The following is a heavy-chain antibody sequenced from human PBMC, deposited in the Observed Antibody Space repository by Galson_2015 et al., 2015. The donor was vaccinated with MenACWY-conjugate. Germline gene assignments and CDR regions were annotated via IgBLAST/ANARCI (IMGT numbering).Heavy chain of an antibody. J-gene: IGHJ3*01. D-gene: IGHD5-18*01. CDR2: TSTRSGRI. CDR3: AREDTTMNDALAF. Sequence: SLRLSCAGSGFSFRFYNLNWVRQAPGKGLEWVSATSTRSGRIYYADSVKGRFTISRDNAKNSLYLQMNSLRAEDTALYYCAREDTTMNDALAFWGQGTMVTVSS. CDR1: GFSFRFYN. V-gene: IGHV3-21*01.